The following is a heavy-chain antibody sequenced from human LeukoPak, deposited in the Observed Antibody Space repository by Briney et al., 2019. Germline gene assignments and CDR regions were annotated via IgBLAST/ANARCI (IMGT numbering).Heavy chain of an antibody. CDR3: ASPLEFLGMRGAFDI. Sequence: ASVKVSCKASGGTFSSYAISWVRQAPGQGLEWMGGIIPIFGTANYAQKFQGRVTITADESTSTAYMELSSLRSEDTAVYYCASPLEFLGMRGAFDIWGQGTMVTVSS. V-gene: IGHV1-69*13. D-gene: IGHD3-3*01. J-gene: IGHJ3*02. CDR1: GGTFSSYA. CDR2: IIPIFGTA.